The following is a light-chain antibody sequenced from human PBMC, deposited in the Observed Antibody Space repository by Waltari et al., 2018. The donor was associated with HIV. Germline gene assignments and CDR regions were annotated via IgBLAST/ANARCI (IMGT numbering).Light chain of an antibody. CDR2: RNK. CDR1: SSNIGRNY. Sequence: QSVLTQPPSASGTPGQRVTISCSGSSSNIGRNYVYWYQQLPGTAPKLLIYRNKQRPSGGPDRFSGSKSGTSASLAISGLRSEDEADYYCAAWNDSLSGYVFGTGTKVTV. V-gene: IGLV1-47*01. J-gene: IGLJ1*01. CDR3: AAWNDSLSGYV.